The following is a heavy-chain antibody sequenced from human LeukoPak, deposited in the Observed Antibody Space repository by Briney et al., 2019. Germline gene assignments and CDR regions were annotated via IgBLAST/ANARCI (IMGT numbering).Heavy chain of an antibody. CDR2: IKQDGSEK. V-gene: IGHV3-7*01. J-gene: IGHJ6*03. CDR3: ARDAESSKTTVTTIYYYYMDV. D-gene: IGHD4-11*01. CDR1: GFTFSSYW. Sequence: PGGSLRLSCAASGFTFSSYWMSWVRQAPGKGLEWVANIKQDGSEKYYVDSVKGRFTISRDNAKNSLYLQMNSLRAEDTAVYYCARDAESSKTTVTTIYYYYMDVWGKGTTVTVSS.